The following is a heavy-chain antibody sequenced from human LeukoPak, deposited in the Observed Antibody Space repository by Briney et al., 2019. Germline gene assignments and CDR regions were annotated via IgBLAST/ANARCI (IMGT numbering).Heavy chain of an antibody. V-gene: IGHV4-59*08. Sequence: PSETLSLTCTVSGGSINNYYCSWIRQTPGKGLEWIGYIYSSGSTNYNPSLKSRLTISIDTSKNQVSLKLRSVTAADTAVYYCASGGALSYYYYGMDVWGQGTTVTVSS. J-gene: IGHJ6*02. CDR2: IYSSGST. CDR3: ASGGALSYYYYGMDV. D-gene: IGHD4-17*01. CDR1: GGSINNYY.